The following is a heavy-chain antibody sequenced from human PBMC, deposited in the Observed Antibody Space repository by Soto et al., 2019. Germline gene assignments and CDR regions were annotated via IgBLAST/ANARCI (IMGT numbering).Heavy chain of an antibody. CDR3: AKVGSGWINYGMDV. J-gene: IGHJ6*02. D-gene: IGHD6-19*01. Sequence: GSLRLSCAASGFTFSTYGMHWVRQAPGKGLEWVAATSYDGSNKYYGDSVKGRFTISRDNSKNTLYLQMNSLRAGGTAVYYCAKVGSGWINYGMDVWGQGTTVTVSS. V-gene: IGHV3-30*18. CDR1: GFTFSTYG. CDR2: TSYDGSNK.